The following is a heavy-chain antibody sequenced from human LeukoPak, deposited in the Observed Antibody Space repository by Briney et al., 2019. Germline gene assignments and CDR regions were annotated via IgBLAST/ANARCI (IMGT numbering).Heavy chain of an antibody. J-gene: IGHJ6*04. D-gene: IGHD1-7*01. CDR3: ARQLRDYYYYGMDV. Sequence: GASVKVSCKASGYIFTDHYIHWVRQAPGQGLEWMGWISPSSGGTNYAQNLQGRITMTRDTSMTTAYMELSRLRSDDTAVYYCARQLRDYYYYGMDVWGKGTTVSVSS. CDR2: ISPSSGGT. CDR1: GYIFTDHY. V-gene: IGHV1-2*02.